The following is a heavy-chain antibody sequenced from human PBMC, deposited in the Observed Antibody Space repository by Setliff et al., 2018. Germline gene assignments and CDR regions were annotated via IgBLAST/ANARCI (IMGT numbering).Heavy chain of an antibody. CDR1: GFSFGAFT. CDR3: ATGFLRYDILTGYYQRPHYSEY. V-gene: IGHV3-23*01. D-gene: IGHD3-9*01. J-gene: IGHJ4*02. Sequence: PGGSLRLSCETSGFSFGAFTMNWVRQAPGKGLEWVSGIIQSGATFYADSVKGRFTISRDNSKNTLYLQMGSLRAEDMAVYYCATGFLRYDILTGYYQRPHYSEYWGQGTLVTVSS. CDR2: IIQSGAT.